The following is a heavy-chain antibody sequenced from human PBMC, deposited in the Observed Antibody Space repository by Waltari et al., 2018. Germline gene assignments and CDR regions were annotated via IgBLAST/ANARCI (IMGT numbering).Heavy chain of an antibody. CDR2: INPNSLNL. V-gene: IGHV1-8*01. J-gene: IGHJ5*02. D-gene: IGHD1-26*01. CDR3: VRAPSLHKKWVGGYWLDP. CDR1: GYTFNTYD. Sequence: QVQLVQSGAEVKKPGASVKISCTAYGYTFNTYDMHWVRQAAGQGLEWMGWINPNSLNLGYAEKFRGKITVSTDISLSTSYLEVGFPDSEDSAVYYCVRAPSLHKKWVGGYWLDPWGQGTLVTVSS.